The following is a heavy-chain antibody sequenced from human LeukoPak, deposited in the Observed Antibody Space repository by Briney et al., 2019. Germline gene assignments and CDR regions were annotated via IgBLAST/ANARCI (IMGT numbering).Heavy chain of an antibody. CDR2: IRSKAYGGTT. D-gene: IGHD4-17*01. J-gene: IGHJ4*02. Sequence: GGSLRLSCTASGFTSGDYTMNWFRQAPGKGLEWVGFIRSKAYGGTTEYAASVKGRFTISRDDSKSIAYLQMNSLKTEDTAVYYCTRNLLTVTTFDYWGQGTLVAVSS. V-gene: IGHV3-49*03. CDR3: TRNLLTVTTFDY. CDR1: GFTSGDYT.